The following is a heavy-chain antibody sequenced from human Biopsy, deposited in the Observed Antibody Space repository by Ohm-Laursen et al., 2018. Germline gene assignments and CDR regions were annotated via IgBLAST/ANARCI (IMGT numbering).Heavy chain of an antibody. D-gene: IGHD2-2*01. V-gene: IGHV1-18*01. J-gene: IGHJ3*02. Sequence: SSVKVSCKVSGYTLSSYGINWVRQAPGQGLEWLGWISTYNGNTNYAQNLQGRVTMTTDTSTSTAYMELRSLRSDDTAVYYCARGGTLVVVPTAVLHSFDIWGQGTMVTVSS. CDR3: ARGGTLVVVPTAVLHSFDI. CDR1: GYTLSSYG. CDR2: ISTYNGNT.